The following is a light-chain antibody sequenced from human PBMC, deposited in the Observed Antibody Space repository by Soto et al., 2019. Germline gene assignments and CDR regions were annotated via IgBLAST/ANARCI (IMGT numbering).Light chain of an antibody. Sequence: DVVMTQSPDSLAVSLGERATINCKSSQSVLYSSSNKNYLAWYQQKPGQPPKLLIYLASTRESGVPDRFSGSGSGTDFTLTIVSLQAEDVAVYYCQQYYSIPLTFGGGTKVEIK. J-gene: IGKJ4*01. V-gene: IGKV4-1*01. CDR2: LAS. CDR3: QQYYSIPLT. CDR1: QSVLYSSSNKNY.